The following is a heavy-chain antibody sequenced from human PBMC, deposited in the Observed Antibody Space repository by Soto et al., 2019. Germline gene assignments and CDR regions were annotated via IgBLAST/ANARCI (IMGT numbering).Heavy chain of an antibody. CDR2: IKQDGSEK. V-gene: IGHV3-7*01. J-gene: IGHJ4*02. Sequence: GGSLRLSCAASGFTFSSYWMSWVRQAPGKGLEWVANIKQDGSEKYYVDSVKGRFTISRDNAKNSLYLQMNSLRAEDTAVYYCASMKPGNRRIYFDYWGQGTLVTVSS. CDR1: GFTFSSYW. D-gene: IGHD3-16*01. CDR3: ASMKPGNRRIYFDY.